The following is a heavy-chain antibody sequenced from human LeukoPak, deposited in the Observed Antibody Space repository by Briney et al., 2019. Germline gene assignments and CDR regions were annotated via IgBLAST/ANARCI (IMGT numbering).Heavy chain of an antibody. V-gene: IGHV3-33*01. CDR2: IWYDGSNK. J-gene: IGHJ3*02. CDR3: ARVSPAGNAFDI. Sequence: PGGSLRLSCAASGFTFSSYGMHWVRQAPGKGLEWVAVIWYDGSNKYYADSVKGRFTISRDNSKNTLYLQMNSLRAEDTAVYYCARVSPAGNAFDIWGQGTMATVSS. CDR1: GFTFSSYG.